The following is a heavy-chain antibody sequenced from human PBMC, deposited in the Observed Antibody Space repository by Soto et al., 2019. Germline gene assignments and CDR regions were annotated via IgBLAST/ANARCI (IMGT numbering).Heavy chain of an antibody. J-gene: IGHJ4*02. CDR1: GGSISSYY. CDR2: IYYSGST. D-gene: IGHD3-22*01. Sequence: SLTCTVSGGSISSYYWSWIRQPPGKGLEWIGYIYYSGSTNYNPSLKSRVTISVDTSKNQFSLKLSSVTAADTAVYYCARYTIYYYDSSGFDYWGQGTLVTVSS. V-gene: IGHV4-59*01. CDR3: ARYTIYYYDSSGFDY.